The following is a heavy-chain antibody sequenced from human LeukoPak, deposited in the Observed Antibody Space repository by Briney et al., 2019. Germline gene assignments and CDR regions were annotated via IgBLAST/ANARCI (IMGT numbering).Heavy chain of an antibody. D-gene: IGHD5-18*01. CDR2: IWYDGSNK. V-gene: IGHV3-33*01. CDR1: GFTFSSYG. Sequence: GGSLRLSCAASGFTFSSYGMHWVRQAPGKGLEWVAVIWYDGSNKYYADSVKGRFTISRDNSKNTLYLQMNSLRAEDTAVYYCARELGYSYGSFDYWGQGTLVTVSS. J-gene: IGHJ4*02. CDR3: ARELGYSYGSFDY.